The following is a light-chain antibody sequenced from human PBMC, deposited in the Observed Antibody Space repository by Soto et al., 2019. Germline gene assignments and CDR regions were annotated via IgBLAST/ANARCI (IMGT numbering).Light chain of an antibody. CDR1: QSVLSSSNNKNY. J-gene: IGKJ1*01. CDR3: HQYYSTPWT. CDR2: WAS. Sequence: DIVMTQSPDSLSVSLGERAAINCKSSQSVLSSSNNKNYLAWYQRKPGQPPKLLIYWASTRESGVPDRFSGSGSGTDFSLTISSLQAEDVAVYYCHQYYSTPWTFGQGTKVDIK. V-gene: IGKV4-1*01.